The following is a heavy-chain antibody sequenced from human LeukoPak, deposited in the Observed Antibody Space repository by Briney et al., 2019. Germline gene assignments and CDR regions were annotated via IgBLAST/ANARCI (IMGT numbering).Heavy chain of an antibody. D-gene: IGHD2-15*01. Sequence: GGSLRLSCAASGFTFSSYARSWVRQAPGKGLEWVSAISGSGGSTYYADSVKGRFTISRDNSKNTLYLQMNSLRAEDTAVYYCAKDECSGGSCYSFDYWGQGTLVTVSS. J-gene: IGHJ4*02. CDR3: AKDECSGGSCYSFDY. V-gene: IGHV3-23*01. CDR1: GFTFSSYA. CDR2: ISGSGGST.